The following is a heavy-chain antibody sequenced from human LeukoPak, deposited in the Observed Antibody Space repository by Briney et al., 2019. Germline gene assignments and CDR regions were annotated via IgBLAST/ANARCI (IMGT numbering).Heavy chain of an antibody. CDR1: GGSISSSGYY. D-gene: IGHD3-22*01. V-gene: IGHV4-39*01. CDR3: ASFTSGEGYDSSGYYYFDY. Sequence: PSETLSLTCTVSGGSISSSGYYWGWIRQPPGKGLEWIASIYYSGSTYYNPSLKSRVTISVDTSKNQLSLKLSSLTSADTAVYYCASFTSGEGYDSSGYYYFDYWGQGTLVTVSS. CDR2: IYYSGST. J-gene: IGHJ4*02.